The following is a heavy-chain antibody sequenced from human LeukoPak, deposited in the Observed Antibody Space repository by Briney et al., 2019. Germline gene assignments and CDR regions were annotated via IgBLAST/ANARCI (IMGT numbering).Heavy chain of an antibody. CDR1: GGSFSGYY. CDR2: INHSGST. D-gene: IGHD5-12*01. J-gene: IGHJ4*02. Sequence: SETLSLTCAVYGGSFSGYYWSWIRQPPGKGLEWTGEINHSGSTNYNPSLKSRVTISVDTSKNQFSLKLSSVTAADTAVYYCARYSGYDSTFDYWGQGTLVTVSS. V-gene: IGHV4-34*01. CDR3: ARYSGYDSTFDY.